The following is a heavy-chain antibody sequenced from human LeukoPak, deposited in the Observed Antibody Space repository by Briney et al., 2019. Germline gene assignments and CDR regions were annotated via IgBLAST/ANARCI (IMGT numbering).Heavy chain of an antibody. CDR3: ARGEVWQWLVPEYFQH. J-gene: IGHJ1*01. V-gene: IGHV4-59*01. Sequence: NPSETLSLTCTVSGGSISSYYWRWIRQPPGKGLEWIGYIYYSGSTNYNPSLKSRVTISVDTSKNQFSLKLSSVTAADTAVYYCARGEVWQWLVPEYFQHWGQGTLVTVSS. D-gene: IGHD6-19*01. CDR2: IYYSGST. CDR1: GGSISSYY.